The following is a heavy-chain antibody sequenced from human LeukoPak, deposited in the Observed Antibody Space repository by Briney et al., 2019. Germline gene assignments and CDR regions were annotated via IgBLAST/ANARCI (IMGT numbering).Heavy chain of an antibody. J-gene: IGHJ6*03. CDR3: ATEGTYYYMDV. V-gene: IGHV1-24*01. CDR2: FDPEDGET. Sequence: GASVKVSCKASGYTFTGYYMHWVRQAPGKGLEWMGGFDPEDGETIYAQKFQGRVTMTEDTSTDTAYMELSSLRSEDTAVYYCATEGTYYYMDVWGKGTTVTVSS. CDR1: GYTFTGYY.